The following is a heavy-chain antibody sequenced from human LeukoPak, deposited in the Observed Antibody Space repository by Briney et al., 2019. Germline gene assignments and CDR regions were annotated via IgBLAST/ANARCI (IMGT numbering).Heavy chain of an antibody. V-gene: IGHV4-39*07. CDR3: ARSGNWNYLTNYYYYMDV. D-gene: IGHD1-7*01. Sequence: SETLSLTCTVSGGSISSSSYYWGWIRQPPGKGLEWIGSIYYSGSTYYNPSLKSRVTISVDTSKNQFSLKLSSVTAADTAVYYCARSGNWNYLTNYYYYMDVWGKGTTVTVSS. CDR1: GGSISSSSYY. CDR2: IYYSGST. J-gene: IGHJ6*03.